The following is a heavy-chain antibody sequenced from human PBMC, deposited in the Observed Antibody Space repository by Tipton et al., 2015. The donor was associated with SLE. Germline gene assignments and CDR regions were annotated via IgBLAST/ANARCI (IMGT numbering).Heavy chain of an antibody. D-gene: IGHD3-3*01. CDR3: ANQRITIFGVVIDAFDI. CDR2: IYYSGST. Sequence: TLSLTCTVSGGSISSHYWSWIRQPPGKGLEWIGSIYYSGSTYYNPSLKSRVTISVDTSKNQFSLKLSSVTAADTAVYYCANQRITIFGVVIDAFDIWGQGTMVTVSS. CDR1: GGSISSHY. V-gene: IGHV4-59*05. J-gene: IGHJ3*02.